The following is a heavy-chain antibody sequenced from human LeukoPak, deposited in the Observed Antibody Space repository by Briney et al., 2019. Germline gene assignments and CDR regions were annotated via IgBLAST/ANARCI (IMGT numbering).Heavy chain of an antibody. CDR2: IYHSGST. J-gene: IGHJ4*02. CDR1: GYSISSGNY. CDR3: ARGVNSGYFDY. D-gene: IGHD1-26*01. Sequence: SETLSLTCTVSGYSISSGNYWDWIRQPPGKGLEWIGSIYHSGSTYYNPSLKSRVTISVDTSKNQFSLKLTSVTAADTAVYYCARGVNSGYFDYCGQGTLVTVSS. V-gene: IGHV4-38-2*02.